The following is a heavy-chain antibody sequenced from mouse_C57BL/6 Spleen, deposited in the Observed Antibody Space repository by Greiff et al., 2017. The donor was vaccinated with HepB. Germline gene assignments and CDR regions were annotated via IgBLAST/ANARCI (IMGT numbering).Heavy chain of an antibody. CDR3: ARVTGTSYAMDY. Sequence: DVQLVESEGGLVQPGSSMKLSCTASGFTFSDYYMAWVRQVPEKGLEWVANINYDGSSTYYLDSLKSRFIISRDNAKNILYLQMSSLKSEDTATYYCARVTGTSYAMDYWGQGTSVTVSS. J-gene: IGHJ4*01. V-gene: IGHV5-16*01. CDR1: GFTFSDYY. D-gene: IGHD4-1*01. CDR2: INYDGSST.